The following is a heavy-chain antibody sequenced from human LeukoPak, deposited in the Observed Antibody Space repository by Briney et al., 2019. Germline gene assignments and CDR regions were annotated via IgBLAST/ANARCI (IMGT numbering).Heavy chain of an antibody. V-gene: IGHV1-69*05. CDR2: IIPIFGTA. J-gene: IGHJ4*02. D-gene: IGHD3-10*01. Sequence: ASVKVSCKASGGTFSSYAFSWVRQAPGQGLEWMGGIIPIFGTANYAQRFQGRVTITTDESTSTAYMELSSLRSEDTAVYYCARAGPAYYSNQWGQGTLVTVSS. CDR3: ARAGPAYYSNQ. CDR1: GGTFSSYA.